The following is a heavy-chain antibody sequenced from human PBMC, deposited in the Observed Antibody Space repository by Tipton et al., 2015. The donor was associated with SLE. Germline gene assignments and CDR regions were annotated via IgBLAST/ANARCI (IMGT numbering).Heavy chain of an antibody. CDR2: TSYDGRYK. D-gene: IGHD3-10*01. J-gene: IGHJ6*03. Sequence: SLRLSCAASGLTLSSYALHWVRQAPGRGLEWVAVTSYDGRYKFYTDFVKGRFTISRDNAKNSLYLQMNSLRAEDTAVYYCARDRYYYGSGSYRSMDVWGKGTTVTVSS. V-gene: IGHV3-30*04. CDR1: GLTLSSYA. CDR3: ARDRYYYGSGSYRSMDV.